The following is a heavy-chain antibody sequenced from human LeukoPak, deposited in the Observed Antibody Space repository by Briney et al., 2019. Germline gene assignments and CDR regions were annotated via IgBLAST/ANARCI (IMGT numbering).Heavy chain of an antibody. V-gene: IGHV1-2*02. J-gene: IGHJ4*02. D-gene: IGHD5-12*01. CDR3: ARVGADIVATIVDY. CDR2: INPNSGGT. CDR1: GYTFTGYY. Sequence: ASVKVSCKASGYTFTGYYMHWVRQAPGQGLEWMGWINPNSGGTNYAQKFQGRGTMTRDTSISTAYMELRSLRADDTAVYYCARVGADIVATIVDYWGQGTLVTVSS.